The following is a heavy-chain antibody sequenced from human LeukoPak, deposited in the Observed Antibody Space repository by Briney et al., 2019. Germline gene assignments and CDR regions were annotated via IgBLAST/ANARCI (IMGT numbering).Heavy chain of an antibody. Sequence: ASVKVSCKASGYTFTGYYMHWVRQAPGQGLEWVGRINPNSGGTNYAQKFQGRVTMTRDTSISTAYMELSRLRSDDTAVYYCARALTATAPLGDYWGQGTLVTVSS. CDR3: ARALTATAPLGDY. D-gene: IGHD2-21*02. V-gene: IGHV1-2*06. CDR1: GYTFTGYY. CDR2: INPNSGGT. J-gene: IGHJ4*02.